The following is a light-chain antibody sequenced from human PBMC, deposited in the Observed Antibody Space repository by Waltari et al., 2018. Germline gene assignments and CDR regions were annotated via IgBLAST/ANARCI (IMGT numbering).Light chain of an antibody. CDR3: TSYGISSTL. CDR2: DVG. V-gene: IGLV2-14*03. J-gene: IGLJ2*01. CDR1: SSDLGGFNS. Sequence: QSALTQPASVSGSPGQSITISCTGSSSDLGGFNSVSWYQQRPGKAPQLMIYDVGNRPSGVSDRFSGSKSGNMASLTISGLQAEDEGDYYCTSYGISSTLFGGGTKLTVL.